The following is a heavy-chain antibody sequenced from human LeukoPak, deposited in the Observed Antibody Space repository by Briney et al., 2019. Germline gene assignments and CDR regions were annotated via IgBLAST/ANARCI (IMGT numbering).Heavy chain of an antibody. CDR2: INHSGST. D-gene: IGHD2-2*01. J-gene: IGHJ4*02. V-gene: IGHV4-39*07. Sequence: SETLSLTCTVSGGSISSSSYYWGWIRQPPGEGLEWIGEINHSGSTNYNPSLKSRVTISVDTSKNQFSLKLSSVTAADTAVYYCARSEYCSSTSCYGVDLDYWGQGTLVTVSS. CDR3: ARSEYCSSTSCYGVDLDY. CDR1: GGSISSSSYY.